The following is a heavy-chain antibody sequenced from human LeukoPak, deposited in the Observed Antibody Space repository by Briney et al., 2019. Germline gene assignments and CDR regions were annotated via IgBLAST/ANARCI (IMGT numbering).Heavy chain of an antibody. Sequence: SETLSLTCTVSGGSISSYYWSWIRQPPGKGLEWIGYIYYSGSTNYNPSPKSRVTISVDTSKNQFSLKLSSVTAADTAVYYCARLKYYYGSGSHGMDVWGQGTTVTVSS. CDR1: GGSISSYY. J-gene: IGHJ6*02. CDR2: IYYSGST. V-gene: IGHV4-59*08. CDR3: ARLKYYYGSGSHGMDV. D-gene: IGHD3-10*01.